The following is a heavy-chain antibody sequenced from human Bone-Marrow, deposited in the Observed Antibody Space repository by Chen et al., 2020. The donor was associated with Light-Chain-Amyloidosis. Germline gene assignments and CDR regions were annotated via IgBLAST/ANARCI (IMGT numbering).Heavy chain of an antibody. D-gene: IGHD5-12*01. J-gene: IGHJ4*02. V-gene: IGHV5-51*01. CDR2: IYPDDSVA. CDR3: ARRRDGYNFDY. Sequence: EVQLEQSGPEVKKPGESLKISCKGSGYTFPNYWIGWVRQMPGKGLEWMGVIYPDDSVARYSPCFEGQVPISAHKSLTTPYLQWRSLKASDTAMYYCARRRDGYNFDYWGQGTLVTVSS. CDR1: GYTFPNYW.